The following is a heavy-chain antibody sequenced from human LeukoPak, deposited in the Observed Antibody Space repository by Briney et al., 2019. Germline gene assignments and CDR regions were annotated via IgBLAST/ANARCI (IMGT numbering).Heavy chain of an antibody. CDR3: AKCSETGTTRWFHH. CDR2: INPSGTT. D-gene: IGHD1-7*01. V-gene: IGHV1-46*01. CDR1: GYTFTSYC. J-gene: IGHJ5*02. Sequence: ASVKVSCKASGYTFTSYCMHWVRQAPGQGLEWMGLINPSGTTTYAQNFQGRVTMTRDTSTSTVYMELSSLRSDDTAVYYCAKCSETGTTRWFHHWGQGTLVTVSS.